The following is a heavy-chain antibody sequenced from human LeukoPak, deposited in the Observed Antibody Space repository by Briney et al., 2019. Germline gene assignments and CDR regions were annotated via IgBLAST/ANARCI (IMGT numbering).Heavy chain of an antibody. D-gene: IGHD4-17*01. V-gene: IGHV4-39*01. CDR1: NGSITSTSY. CDR3: ARQGGGDFVDS. J-gene: IGHJ4*02. Sequence: SETLSLTCFVSNGSITSTSYWAWIRQSPGKGLEWIGTTSPGGSAYYKTSLKSRVTISVDTSKTQLSLRLTSVTAADTAVYYCARQGGGDFVDSWGQGTLVSVS. CDR2: TSPGGSA.